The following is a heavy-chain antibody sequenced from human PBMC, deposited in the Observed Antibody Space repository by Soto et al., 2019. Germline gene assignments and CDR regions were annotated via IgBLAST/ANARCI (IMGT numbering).Heavy chain of an antibody. CDR2: IFYSGST. J-gene: IGHJ3*02. Sequence: SETLSLTCAVSGYSISNSNWWGWIRQPPGKGLEWIGYIFYSGSTYYNPSLKSRVTMSVDTFKSQFSLKLSSVTAVDTAMYFCARKMSGTYTFDIWGQGTTVTVSS. V-gene: IGHV4-28*01. D-gene: IGHD1-26*01. CDR1: GYSISNSNW. CDR3: ARKMSGTYTFDI.